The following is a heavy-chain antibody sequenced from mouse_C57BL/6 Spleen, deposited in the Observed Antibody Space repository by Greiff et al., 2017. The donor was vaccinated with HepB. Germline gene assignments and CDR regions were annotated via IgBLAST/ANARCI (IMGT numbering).Heavy chain of an antibody. Sequence: EVQLQLSGAELVRPGASVKLSCTASGFNIKDDYMHWVKQRPEQGVEWIGWIDPENGDTEYASKFQGKATITADTSSNTAYLQLSSLTSEDTAVYYCTTPGLDYWGQGTTLTVSS. CDR1: GFNIKDDY. CDR3: TTPGLDY. D-gene: IGHD3-3*01. V-gene: IGHV14-4*01. J-gene: IGHJ2*01. CDR2: IDPENGDT.